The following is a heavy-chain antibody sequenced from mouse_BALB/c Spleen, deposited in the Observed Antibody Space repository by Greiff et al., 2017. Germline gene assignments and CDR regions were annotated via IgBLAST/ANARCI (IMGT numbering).Heavy chain of an antibody. V-gene: IGHV2-2*02. CDR2: IWSGGST. CDR1: GFSLTSYG. J-gene: IGHJ1*01. CDR3: ARTGSRGCFDV. Sequence: VQLQQSGPGLVQPSQSLSITCTVSGFSLTSYGVHWVRQSPGKGLEWLGVIWSGGSTDYNAAFISRLSISKDNSKSHVFFKMSSLQANDTAGYYCARTGSRGCFDVWGAGTTVTVSS.